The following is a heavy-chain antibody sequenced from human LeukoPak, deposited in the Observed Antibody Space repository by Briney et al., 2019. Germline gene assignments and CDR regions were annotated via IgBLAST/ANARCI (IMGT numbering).Heavy chain of an antibody. CDR1: GFTFSSYA. J-gene: IGHJ4*02. D-gene: IGHD3-22*01. CDR3: AKDFRRADYYDSSGYYRMIDY. Sequence: GGSLRLSCAASGFTFSSYAMSWVRQAPGKGLEWVSGISGSGGSTHYADSVKDRFTISRDNSKNTLYLQMNSLRAEDTAVYYCAKDFRRADYYDSSGYYRMIDYWGQGTLVTVSS. V-gene: IGHV3-23*01. CDR2: ISGSGGST.